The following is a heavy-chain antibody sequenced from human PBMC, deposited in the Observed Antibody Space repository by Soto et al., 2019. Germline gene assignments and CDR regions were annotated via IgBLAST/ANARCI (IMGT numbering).Heavy chain of an antibody. D-gene: IGHD3-22*01. CDR2: IIPIFGTA. Sequence: SVKVSCKASGGTFSSYAISWVRQAPGQGLEWMGGIIPIFGTANYAQKFQGRVTITADESTSTAYMELSSLRSEDTAVYYCATDPPHMIVVEDWGYWGQGTLVTVSS. J-gene: IGHJ4*02. CDR1: GGTFSSYA. V-gene: IGHV1-69*13. CDR3: ATDPPHMIVVEDWGY.